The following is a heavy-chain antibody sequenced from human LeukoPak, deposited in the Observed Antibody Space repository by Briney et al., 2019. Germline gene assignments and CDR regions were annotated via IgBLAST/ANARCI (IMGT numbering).Heavy chain of an antibody. D-gene: IGHD5-18*01. CDR1: GGTFSSYA. CDR2: IIPIFGTA. V-gene: IGHV1-69*05. Sequence: AASVKVSCKASGGTFSSYAISWVRQAPGQGLEWMGGIIPIFGTANYAQKFQGRVTITTGESTSTAYMELSSLRSEDTGVYYCARGRGYSYGSDAFDIWGQGTMVTVSS. J-gene: IGHJ3*02. CDR3: ARGRGYSYGSDAFDI.